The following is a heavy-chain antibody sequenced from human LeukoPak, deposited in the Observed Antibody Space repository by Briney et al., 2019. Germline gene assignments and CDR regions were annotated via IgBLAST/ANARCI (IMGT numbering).Heavy chain of an antibody. CDR1: GFTFSSHW. J-gene: IGHJ5*02. Sequence: GGSLRLSCAASGFTFSSHWMTWVRQAPGKGLEGVANIKQDGSEKNYVDSVRARFTISRDNVKNSLFLQMNNLRAEDTAIYYCARDRVLGATAYSPGPWGQGTLVTVSS. CDR2: IKQDGSEK. V-gene: IGHV3-7*01. CDR3: ARDRVLGATAYSPGP. D-gene: IGHD1-26*01.